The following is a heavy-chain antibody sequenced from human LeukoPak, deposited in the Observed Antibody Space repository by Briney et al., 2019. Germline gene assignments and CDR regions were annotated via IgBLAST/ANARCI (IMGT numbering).Heavy chain of an antibody. D-gene: IGHD2/OR15-2a*01. J-gene: IGHJ4*02. CDR3: AKSGVRPSSTTFFDY. Sequence: PGGSLRLSCAASGFTFSSYGMHWVRQAPGKGLEWVAVISYDGSNEYYADSVKGRFTISRDNSKNTLYLQMNSLRAEDTAVYYCAKSGVRPSSTTFFDYWGQGTLVTVSS. CDR2: ISYDGSNE. CDR1: GFTFSSYG. V-gene: IGHV3-30*18.